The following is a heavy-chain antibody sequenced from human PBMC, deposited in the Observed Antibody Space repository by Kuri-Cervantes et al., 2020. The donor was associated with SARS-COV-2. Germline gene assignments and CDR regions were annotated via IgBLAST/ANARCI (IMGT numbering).Heavy chain of an antibody. CDR1: GFTVSSNY. V-gene: IGHV3-53*01. Sequence: ETPSLTCAASGFTVSSNYMSWVRQAPGKGLEWVSVIYSGGSTYYADSVKGRFTISRDNSKNTLYLQMNSLRAEDTAVYYCARSIIAVAGFGGRDYWGQGTLVTVSS. CDR3: ARSIIAVAGFGGRDY. CDR2: IYSGGST. D-gene: IGHD6-19*01. J-gene: IGHJ4*02.